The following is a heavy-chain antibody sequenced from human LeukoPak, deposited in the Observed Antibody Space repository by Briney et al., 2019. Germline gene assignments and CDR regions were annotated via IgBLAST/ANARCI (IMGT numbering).Heavy chain of an antibody. D-gene: IGHD4-17*01. V-gene: IGHV3-21*01. CDR3: ARGKYGDHDPFDI. J-gene: IGHJ3*02. CDR2: ISSSSSYI. CDR1: GFTFSSYS. Sequence: GGSLRLSWAASGFTFSSYSMNWVRQAPGKGLEWVSSISSSSSYIYYADSVKGRFTISRDNAKNSLYLQMNSLRAEDTAVYYCARGKYGDHDPFDIWGQGTMVTVSS.